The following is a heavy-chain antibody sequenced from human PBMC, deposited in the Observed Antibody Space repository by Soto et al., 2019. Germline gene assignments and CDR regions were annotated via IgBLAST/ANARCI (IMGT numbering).Heavy chain of an antibody. CDR3: GCHLISP. J-gene: IGHJ5*02. V-gene: IGHV3-74*01. CDR1: GFTLSSYW. CDR2: ISNDERTI. Sequence: EEQLVLSGGGLVQPGGSLRLSCAASGFTLSSYWMHWVRQAPGKGLEWVSRISNDERTISYADSVKGRFTISRDNAKNTVDLQMNNLRAEDTVMYYCGCHLISPWGQGTLVSVSS. D-gene: IGHD2-8*01.